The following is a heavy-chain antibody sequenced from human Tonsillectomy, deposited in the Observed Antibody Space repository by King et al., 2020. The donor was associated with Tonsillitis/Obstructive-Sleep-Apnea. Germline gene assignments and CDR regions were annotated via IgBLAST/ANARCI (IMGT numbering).Heavy chain of an antibody. CDR1: GGSFSGYY. D-gene: IGHD6-13*01. V-gene: IGHV4-34*01. J-gene: IGHJ5*02. CDR3: ASRPIAAAGPDNWFDP. CDR2: INHSGST. Sequence: VQLQQWGAGLLKPSETLSLTCAVYGGSFSGYYWSWIRQPPGKGLEWIVEINHSGSTNYNPSLKSRVTISVDTSKNQFSLKLSFVTAADTAVYYCASRPIAAAGPDNWFDPWGQGTLVTVSS.